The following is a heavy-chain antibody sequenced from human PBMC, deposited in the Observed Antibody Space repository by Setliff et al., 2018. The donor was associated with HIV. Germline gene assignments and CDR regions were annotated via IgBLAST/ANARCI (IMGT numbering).Heavy chain of an antibody. J-gene: IGHJ6*03. CDR2: IKSKTDGGAT. D-gene: IGHD3-9*01. CDR3: TTVGYCKSSDCLYYYYYMDV. Sequence: GGSLRLSCAASGFTFSDAWMGWVRQAPGKGLEWVGRIKSKTDGGATEYAAPLKGRFTISRDNSKNTLNLQMNSLRTEDTGTYYCTTVGYCKSSDCLYYYYYMDVWGKGTTVTVSS. CDR1: GFTFSDAW. V-gene: IGHV3-15*01.